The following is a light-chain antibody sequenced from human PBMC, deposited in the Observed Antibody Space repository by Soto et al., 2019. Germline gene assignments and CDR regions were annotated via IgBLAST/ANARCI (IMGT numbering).Light chain of an antibody. CDR3: QQYGSSPT. Sequence: IQMTQSPSTLSASVGDIVTITFRASESIRTWLAWYQHKPGKAPKFLIYDASTLESGVPSRFSGSGSGTDFTLTISRLEPEDFAVYYCQQYGSSPTFGQGTKVDIK. CDR1: ESIRTW. J-gene: IGKJ1*01. CDR2: DAS. V-gene: IGKV1-5*01.